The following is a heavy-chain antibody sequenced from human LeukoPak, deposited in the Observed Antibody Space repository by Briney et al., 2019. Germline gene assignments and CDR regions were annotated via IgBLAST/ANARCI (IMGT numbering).Heavy chain of an antibody. CDR1: GGSISSYY. CDR2: IYYSGST. D-gene: IGHD3-3*01. CDR3: ARDQLKGGNDVFGY. Sequence: PSETLSLTRTVSGGSISSYYWSWLRQPPGQGLEWIGYIYYSGSTNYNPSLKSRVTISVDTSKNQFSLKLSSVTAADTAVYYCARDQLKGGNDVFGYWGQGTLVTVSS. V-gene: IGHV4-59*01. J-gene: IGHJ4*02.